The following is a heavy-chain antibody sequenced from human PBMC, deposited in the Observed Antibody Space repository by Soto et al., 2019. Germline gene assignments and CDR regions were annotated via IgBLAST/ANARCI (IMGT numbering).Heavy chain of an antibody. CDR2: IYPSDAYI. J-gene: IGHJ6*02. CDR3: ARHAYCASDTCYYYYGLDV. V-gene: IGHV5-51*01. CDR1: GYTFSNSW. Sequence: GEALKISCEGCGYTFSNSWIGWVRQKPGKDLKWMGIIYPSDAYIRYSTSFQGQVTTSADMSTTTAYLQWSSLTASDTAMYFCARHAYCASDTCYYYYGLDVWGQGTTVTVSS. D-gene: IGHD2-21*01.